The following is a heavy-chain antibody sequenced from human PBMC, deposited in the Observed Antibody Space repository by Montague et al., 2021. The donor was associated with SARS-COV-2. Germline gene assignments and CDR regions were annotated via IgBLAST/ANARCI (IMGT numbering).Heavy chain of an antibody. D-gene: IGHD5-18*01. Sequence: SLRLSCAASGFTFSSYAMSWVRQAPGKGLEWVSAISGSGGSTYYADSVKGRFTISRDNSKNTLYVQMNSLRAEDTAVYYCAKLTTGYSYGTGDYWGQGTPVTVSS. V-gene: IGHV3-23*01. CDR3: AKLTTGYSYGTGDY. CDR2: ISGSGGST. CDR1: GFTFSSYA. J-gene: IGHJ4*02.